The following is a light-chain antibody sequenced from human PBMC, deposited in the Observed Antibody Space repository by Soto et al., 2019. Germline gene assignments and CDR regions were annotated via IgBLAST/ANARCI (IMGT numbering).Light chain of an antibody. CDR2: DAS. CDR1: QSVSSY. Sequence: EIVLTQSPATLSLSPGERATLSCRASQSVSSYLAWYQQKPGQAPRLLIYDASNRATGIPARFSGSGSGTDFTLTISSLEPEDFAVYYCQQRSNCPPTVGGGTKVEIK. J-gene: IGKJ4*01. V-gene: IGKV3-11*01. CDR3: QQRSNCPPT.